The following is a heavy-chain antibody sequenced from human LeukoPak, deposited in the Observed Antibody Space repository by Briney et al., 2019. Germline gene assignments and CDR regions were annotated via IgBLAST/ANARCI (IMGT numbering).Heavy chain of an antibody. CDR2: IYYSGST. V-gene: IGHV4-39*07. CDR1: GVSISSYY. CDR3: ASINYDSSGYYYLGY. J-gene: IGHJ4*02. Sequence: SENLSLTCTVSGVSISSYYWGWIRQAPGKGLEGIGSIYYSGSTYYNPSLKSRITISVDTSKNQFSLKLSSVTAEDTAVYYCASINYDSSGYYYLGYWGQGTLVTVSS. D-gene: IGHD3-22*01.